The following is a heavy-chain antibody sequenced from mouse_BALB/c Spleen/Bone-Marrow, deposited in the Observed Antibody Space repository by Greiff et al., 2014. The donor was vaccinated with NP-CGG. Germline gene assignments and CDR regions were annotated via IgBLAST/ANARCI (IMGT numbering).Heavy chain of an antibody. CDR1: GYTFTSYW. Sequence: QVQLKESGAELGKPGASVKLSCKASGYTFTSYWMHWVKQRPGQGLEWIGEINPSNGRTNYNEKFKSKATLTVDKSSSTAYMQLSSLTSEDSAVYYCARGDGFAWFAYWGQGTLVTVSA. J-gene: IGHJ3*01. V-gene: IGHV1S81*02. D-gene: IGHD3-3*01. CDR2: INPSNGRT. CDR3: ARGDGFAWFAY.